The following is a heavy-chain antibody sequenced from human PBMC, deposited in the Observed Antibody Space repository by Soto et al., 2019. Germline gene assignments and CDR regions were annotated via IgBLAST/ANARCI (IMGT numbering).Heavy chain of an antibody. CDR1: GFTFSSYA. V-gene: IGHV3-30-3*01. CDR2: ISYDGSNK. Sequence: QVQLVESGGGVVQPGRSLRLSCAASGFTFSSYAMHWVRQAPGKGLEWLAVISYDGSNKYYADSVKGRFTISRDNSKNTLYLQLNSLRAEATAVYYCAIQYRSGWYGGDFALWGRGTLVTVSS. D-gene: IGHD6-19*01. CDR3: AIQYRSGWYGGDFAL. J-gene: IGHJ2*01.